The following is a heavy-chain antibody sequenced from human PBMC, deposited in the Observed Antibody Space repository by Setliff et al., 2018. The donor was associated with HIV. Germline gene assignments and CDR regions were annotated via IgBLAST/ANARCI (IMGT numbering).Heavy chain of an antibody. J-gene: IGHJ3*02. CDR2: ILYGGNT. D-gene: IGHD2-8*01. V-gene: IGHV4-39*02. CDR3: ARPTTGVGGGAAFDI. CDR1: GGSVSSRGYY. Sequence: SETLSLTCTVSGGSVSSRGYYWGWIRQPPGKGPEWIANILYGGNTYYNPSLKSRVTISVDTSKNHFSLKLNSVTAADTAVYFCARPTTGVGGGAAFDIWGHGTMVTVSS.